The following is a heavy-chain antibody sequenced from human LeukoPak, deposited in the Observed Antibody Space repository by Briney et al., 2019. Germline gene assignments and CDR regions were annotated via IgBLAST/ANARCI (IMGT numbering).Heavy chain of an antibody. CDR1: GFTFSSYW. D-gene: IGHD4-17*01. J-gene: IGHJ4*02. Sequence: GGSLRLSCAASGFTFSSYWMSWVRQAPGKGLEWVANIKQDGSEKYYVDSVKGRFTISRDNAKNSLYLRMNSLRAEDTAVYYCAREYGDYVFDYWGQGTLVTVSS. CDR2: IKQDGSEK. CDR3: AREYGDYVFDY. V-gene: IGHV3-7*01.